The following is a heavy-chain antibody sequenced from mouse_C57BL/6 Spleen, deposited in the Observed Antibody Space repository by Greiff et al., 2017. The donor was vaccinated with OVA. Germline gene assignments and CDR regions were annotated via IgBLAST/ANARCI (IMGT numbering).Heavy chain of an antibody. J-gene: IGHJ3*01. D-gene: IGHD3-1*01. Sequence: EVQLVESGAELVRPGASVKLSCTASGFNIKDDYMHWVKQRPEQGLEWIGWIDPENGDTEYASKFQGKATITADTSSNTAYLQLSSLTSEDTAVYYCTTSGYDRDWGQGTLVTVSA. CDR3: TTSGYDRD. CDR1: GFNIKDDY. V-gene: IGHV14-4*01. CDR2: IDPENGDT.